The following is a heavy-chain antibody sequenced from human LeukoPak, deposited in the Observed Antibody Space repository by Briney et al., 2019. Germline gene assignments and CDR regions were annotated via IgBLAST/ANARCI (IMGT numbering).Heavy chain of an antibody. Sequence: ASVNVSCKASGYTFTGYYMHWVRQAPGQGGEGMGWINPNSGGTNYAQKFQGRVTMTRDTSISTAYMELSRLRSDDTAVYYCARNGFDTNGAYYFDYWGQGTLVTVSS. CDR2: INPNSGGT. CDR3: ARNGFDTNGAYYFDY. J-gene: IGHJ4*02. D-gene: IGHD2-8*01. CDR1: GYTFTGYY. V-gene: IGHV1-2*02.